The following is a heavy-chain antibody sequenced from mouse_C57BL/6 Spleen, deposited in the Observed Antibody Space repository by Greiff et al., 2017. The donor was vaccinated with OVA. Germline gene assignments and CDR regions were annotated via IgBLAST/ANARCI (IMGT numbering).Heavy chain of an antibody. CDR1: GYTFTSYW. CDR2: INPSNGGT. Sequence: QVQLQQPGTELVKPGASVKLSCKASGYTFTSYWMHWVKQRPGQGLEWIGNINPSNGGTNYNEKFKSKAPLTVDKSSSTAYMQLSILTSEDSAVYYCARYWGSRYYFDYWGQGTTLTVSS. V-gene: IGHV1-53*01. D-gene: IGHD1-1*01. J-gene: IGHJ2*01. CDR3: ARYWGSRYYFDY.